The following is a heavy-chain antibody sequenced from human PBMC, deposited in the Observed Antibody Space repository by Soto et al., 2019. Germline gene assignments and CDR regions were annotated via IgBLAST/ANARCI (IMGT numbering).Heavy chain of an antibody. V-gene: IGHV3-66*01. CDR3: ARDDGGYGSY. Sequence: VQLVESGGGVVQPGRSLRLSCAASGFTFSSYAMHWVRQAPGKGLEWVSVIYSGGITYYAESVTGRFTISRDNSKNTLYLQMNSLRAEDTAVYYCARDDGGYGSYWGQGTLVTVSS. D-gene: IGHD5-12*01. J-gene: IGHJ4*02. CDR2: IYSGGIT. CDR1: GFTFSSYA.